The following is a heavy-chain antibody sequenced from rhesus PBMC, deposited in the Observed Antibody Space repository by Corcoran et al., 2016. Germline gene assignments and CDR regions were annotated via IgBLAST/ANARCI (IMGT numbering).Heavy chain of an antibody. D-gene: IGHD1-26*01. CDR1: WFSLTTSGMG. J-gene: IGHJ4*01. Sequence: QVTLKESGPALVKPTQTLTLTCTFSWFSLTTSGMGVGWIRQPPGKALEWLALIYWDDDKRYSTSLKIRLTISKDTSKNQVVLTMTNMDPVDTATYYCARYNWNYGYFDYWGQGVLVTVSS. CDR2: IYWDDDK. CDR3: ARYNWNYGYFDY. V-gene: IGHV2-174*01.